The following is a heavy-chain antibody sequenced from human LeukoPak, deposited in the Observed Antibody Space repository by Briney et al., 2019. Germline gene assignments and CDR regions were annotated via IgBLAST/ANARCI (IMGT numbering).Heavy chain of an antibody. CDR1: GGSISSYY. CDR3: ARGRFLDAFDI. Sequence: PSESLSLTCTVSGGSISSYYWSWIRQPPGKGLEWIGYIYYSGSTKYKPSLKSRVTISVDTSKNQFSLKLSSVTAADTAVYYCARGRFLDAFDIWGQGTMVTVSS. CDR2: IYYSGST. D-gene: IGHD3-3*01. J-gene: IGHJ3*02. V-gene: IGHV4-59*01.